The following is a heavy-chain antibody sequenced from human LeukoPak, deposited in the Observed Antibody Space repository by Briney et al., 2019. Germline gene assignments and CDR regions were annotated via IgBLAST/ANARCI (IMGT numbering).Heavy chain of an antibody. CDR3: ARLPRGGNWFDP. CDR1: GGPISSTSYF. J-gene: IGHJ5*02. CDR2: IYHSGST. V-gene: IGHV4-39*01. D-gene: IGHD5-12*01. Sequence: SETLSLTCTVSGGPISSTSYFWGWGRQPPGKRLEWIATIYHSGSTYYSPSLKSRVTISVDTSKNQFSLKLSSVTAADTAMYYCARLPRGGNWFDPWGQGTLVTVSS.